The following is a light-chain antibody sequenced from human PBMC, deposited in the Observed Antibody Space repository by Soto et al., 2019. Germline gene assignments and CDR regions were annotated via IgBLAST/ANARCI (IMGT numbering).Light chain of an antibody. V-gene: IGKV3-11*01. CDR1: QSVSSY. J-gene: IGKJ5*01. Sequence: EIVLTQSPATLSLSPGERATLSCRASQSVSSYLAWYQQKPGQAPRLLIYDASNRATGIPARFNGSGSGTDFTLTISSLEPEDFAVYYCQQRSNWPSITFGQGTRLEMK. CDR2: DAS. CDR3: QQRSNWPSIT.